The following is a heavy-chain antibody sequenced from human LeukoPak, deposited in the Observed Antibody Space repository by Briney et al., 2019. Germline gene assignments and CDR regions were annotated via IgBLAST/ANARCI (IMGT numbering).Heavy chain of an antibody. D-gene: IGHD4-17*01. Sequence: GESLKISCKGSGYSFTSYWIGWVRQMPGKGLEWMTITYPGDSETRYSPSFQGQVTISADKSIGTMYLQWSSLKASDTAIYYCARALRTGQGDYVPVLWGQGTLVIVSS. CDR2: TYPGDSET. J-gene: IGHJ4*02. CDR3: ARALRTGQGDYVPVL. V-gene: IGHV5-51*01. CDR1: GYSFTSYW.